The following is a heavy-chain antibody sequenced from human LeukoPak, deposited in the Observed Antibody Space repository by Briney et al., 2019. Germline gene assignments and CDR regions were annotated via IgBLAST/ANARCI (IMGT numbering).Heavy chain of an antibody. CDR3: ARGLTVTAEKVYYYYGMDV. J-gene: IGHJ6*02. CDR2: IYYSGST. CDR1: GGSISSGGYY. D-gene: IGHD4-11*01. Sequence: SETLSLTCTVSGGSISSGGYYWSWIRQPPGKGLEWIGYIYYSGSTYYNPSLKSRVTISVDTSKNQFSLKLSSVTAADTAVYYCARGLTVTAEKVYYYYGMDVWGQGTTVTVSS. V-gene: IGHV4-30-4*08.